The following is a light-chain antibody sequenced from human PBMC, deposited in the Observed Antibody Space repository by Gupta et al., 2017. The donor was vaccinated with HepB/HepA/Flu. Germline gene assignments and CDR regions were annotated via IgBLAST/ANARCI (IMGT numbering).Light chain of an antibody. V-gene: IGKV3D-15*01. CDR1: QTIGRN. CDR2: HAS. CDR3: QKEGCFPET. Sequence: EFVLTQSPATLSVSPGETATLSCRASQTIGRNLAWYQLKPGQAPRLLIYHASTRATDFPARFSGGGFGTEFVLTISGLQSDDAAFYYCQKEGCFPETFGQGTMLEIK. J-gene: IGKJ1*01.